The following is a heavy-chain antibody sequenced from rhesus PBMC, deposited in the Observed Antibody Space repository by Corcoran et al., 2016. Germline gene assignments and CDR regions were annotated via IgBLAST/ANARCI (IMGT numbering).Heavy chain of an antibody. CDR3: TRRAVRGFFDY. CDR1: VYTLTSSY. D-gene: IGHD6-37*01. J-gene: IGHJ4*01. Sequence: VQLSQSWEEVGKPGSCVRLPCKASVYTLTSSYINWVRQAPGQVLEGLGWSNPSNGNTGDAQKFQGSVTMTRDTSTSTAYMELSSLRSEETAVYYCTRRAVRGFFDYWGQGVLVTVSS. CDR2: SNPSNGNT. V-gene: IGHV1S9*01.